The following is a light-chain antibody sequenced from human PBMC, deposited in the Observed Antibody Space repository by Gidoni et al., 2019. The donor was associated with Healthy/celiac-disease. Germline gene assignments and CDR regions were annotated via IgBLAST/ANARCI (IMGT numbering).Light chain of an antibody. CDR3: QVWDSSSDHVV. Sequence: SYVLTQPPSVSVATGQTAIITCGGNNLGSKSVHWYQQMPAQAPVLVVYDVGARPSGIPERFSGSNSGNTATLTISRVEAGDEADYYCQVWDSSSDHVVFGGGTKLTVL. CDR2: DVG. CDR1: NLGSKS. J-gene: IGLJ2*01. V-gene: IGLV3-21*02.